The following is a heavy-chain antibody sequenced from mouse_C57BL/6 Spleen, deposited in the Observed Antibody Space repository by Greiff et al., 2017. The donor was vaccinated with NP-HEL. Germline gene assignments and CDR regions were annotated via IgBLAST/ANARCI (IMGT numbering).Heavy chain of an antibody. D-gene: IGHD2-12*01. CDR1: GYAFTNYL. J-gene: IGHJ3*01. Sequence: QVQLQQSGAELVRPGTSVKVSCKASGYAFTNYLIEWVKQRPGQGLEWIGVINPGSGGTNYNEKFKGKATLTADKSSSTAYMQLSSLTSEDSAVYFCAGGLRRFAYWGKGTLVTVSA. CDR2: INPGSGGT. V-gene: IGHV1-54*01. CDR3: AGGLRRFAY.